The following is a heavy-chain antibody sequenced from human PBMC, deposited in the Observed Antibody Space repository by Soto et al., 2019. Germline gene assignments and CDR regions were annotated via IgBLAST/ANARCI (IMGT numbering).Heavy chain of an antibody. J-gene: IGHJ6*01. V-gene: IGHV3-23*01. CDR1: GFTFSSYA. Sequence: EVQLLESGGGLVQPGESLRLSCAASGFTFSSYAMSWVRQAPGKGLEWVSAISGSGGSTYYGDSVRGRFTISRDNSKNTLYLQMNSLRAEDTAVYYCAKGRPRYCSGGSCSPPGYYDLDVW. CDR2: ISGSGGST. CDR3: AKGRPRYCSGGSCSPPGYYDLDV. D-gene: IGHD2-15*01.